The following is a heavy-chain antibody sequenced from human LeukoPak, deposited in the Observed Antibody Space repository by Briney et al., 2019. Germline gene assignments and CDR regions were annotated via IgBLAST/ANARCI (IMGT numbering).Heavy chain of an antibody. CDR2: IYYSGST. CDR3: ARDLIYYDSSSYYHAFDI. Sequence: SETLSLTCTVSGGSISSHYWSWIRQHPGKGLEWIGYIYYSGSTYYNPSLKSRVTISVDTSKNQFSLKLSSVTAADTAVYYCARDLIYYDSSSYYHAFDIWGQGTMVTVSS. CDR1: GGSISSHY. V-gene: IGHV4-59*06. J-gene: IGHJ3*02. D-gene: IGHD3-22*01.